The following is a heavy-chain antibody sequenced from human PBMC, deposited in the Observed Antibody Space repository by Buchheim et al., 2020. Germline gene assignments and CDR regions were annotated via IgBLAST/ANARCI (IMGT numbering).Heavy chain of an antibody. D-gene: IGHD1-26*01. V-gene: IGHV3-30-3*01. Sequence: QVHLVESGGGMVQPGRSLRLSCAASGFDFSNYVMHWVRQAPGKGLEWVALILHDGSNRYDADSVKGRFTISRDNSKNTLYLQMNSLTVEDTAVYYCARDLVGATGSLDYWGQG. J-gene: IGHJ4*02. CDR3: ARDLVGATGSLDY. CDR1: GFDFSNYV. CDR2: ILHDGSNR.